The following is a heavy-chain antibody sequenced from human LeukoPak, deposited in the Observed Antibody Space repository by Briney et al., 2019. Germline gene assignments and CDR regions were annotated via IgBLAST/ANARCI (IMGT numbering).Heavy chain of an antibody. D-gene: IGHD6-19*01. CDR2: ICNSGST. CDR3: AEGGQWLRV. V-gene: IGHV4-4*07. CDR1: GGSISNYC. Sequence: SETLSLTCTVSGGSISNYCWSCIRQPAGKGLEWIGRICNSGSTNYNPSLKSRVTMSVDTSKNQFSLKLTSVTAADTAGYYCAEGGQWLRVWGQGTLVTVSS. J-gene: IGHJ4*02.